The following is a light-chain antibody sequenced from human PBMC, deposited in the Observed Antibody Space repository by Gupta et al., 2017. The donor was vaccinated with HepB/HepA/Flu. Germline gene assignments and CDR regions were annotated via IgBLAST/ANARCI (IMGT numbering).Light chain of an antibody. CDR2: AAS. J-gene: IGKJ4*01. CDR1: QGISSY. CDR3: QKDNSAPLT. Sequence: DIQMTQSPSSLSASVGDRVTITCRASQGISSYLAWYQQKPGKVPKLLIYAASTLQSGVPSRFSGSGSVTVFTLTISILHPEDVATYYCQKDNSAPLTFGGGTKLEIK. V-gene: IGKV1-27*01.